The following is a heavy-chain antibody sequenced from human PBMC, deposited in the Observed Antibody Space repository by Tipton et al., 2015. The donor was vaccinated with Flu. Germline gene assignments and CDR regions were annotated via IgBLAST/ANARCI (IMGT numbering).Heavy chain of an antibody. D-gene: IGHD3-9*01. J-gene: IGHJ6*02. V-gene: IGHV3-23*01. CDR2: LSGSGSSI. CDR3: VKAKKYDIVAAYYGMDV. Sequence: SLRLSCAASGLTFSNYAMSWVRQAPGKGLEWVAGLSGSGSSIYYADSVKGRFTISRDNSKNMLYVQMNSLSAEDTAVDYFVKAKKYDIVAAYYGMDVWGQGTTVTVSS. CDR1: GLTFSNYA.